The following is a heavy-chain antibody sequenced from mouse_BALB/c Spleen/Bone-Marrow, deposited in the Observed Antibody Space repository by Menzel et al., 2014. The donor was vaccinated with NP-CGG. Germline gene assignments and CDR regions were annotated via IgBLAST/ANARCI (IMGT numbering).Heavy chain of an antibody. CDR1: GHVFSSYW. Sequence: VKLMESGAELVRPGSSVKISCKASGHVFSSYWMNWVTQRPGQGLEWIGQIFPGDGDTNYNGQFKGKATLTADRSSSTAFMQLSSLTSEDSAVYFCARGDFDYDFTMDYWGQGTSVTVSS. CDR3: ARGDFDYDFTMDY. V-gene: IGHV1-80*01. CDR2: IFPGDGDT. J-gene: IGHJ4*01. D-gene: IGHD2-4*01.